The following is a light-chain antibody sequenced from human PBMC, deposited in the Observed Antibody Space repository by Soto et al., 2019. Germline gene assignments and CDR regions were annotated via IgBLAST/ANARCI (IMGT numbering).Light chain of an antibody. Sequence: DIQMTQSPCTLSASVGDRVTITFRASQSISSWLTWYQQKPGKAPKLLIYAASSLQSGVPSRFSGSGSGTDFTLTISSLQPEDFVTYYCQQTYSTPITFGQGTRLEIK. CDR2: AAS. CDR3: QQTYSTPIT. J-gene: IGKJ5*01. V-gene: IGKV1-39*01. CDR1: QSISSW.